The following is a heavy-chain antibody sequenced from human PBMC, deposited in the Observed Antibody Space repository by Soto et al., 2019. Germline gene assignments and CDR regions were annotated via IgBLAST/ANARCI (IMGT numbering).Heavy chain of an antibody. D-gene: IGHD1-1*01. CDR1: GDSINNYY. J-gene: IGHJ4*02. Sequence: VRLQESGPGLVEPSETLSLTCSVSGDSINNYYWSWIRQPAGKGLEWIGRIYSSGSANYNPSLKAPGTMSVDTSKHQVFLSVTSVTAADTAVYFCARGGTRSADLPTYWGQGIQVIVSS. CDR2: IYSSGSA. CDR3: ARGGTRSADLPTY. V-gene: IGHV4-4*07.